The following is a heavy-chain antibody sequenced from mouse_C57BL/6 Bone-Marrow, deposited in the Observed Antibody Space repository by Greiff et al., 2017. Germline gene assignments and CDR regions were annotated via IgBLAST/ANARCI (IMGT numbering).Heavy chain of an antibody. J-gene: IGHJ1*03. CDR1: GYTFTSYD. D-gene: IGHD1-1*01. Sequence: QVQLQQSGPELVKPGASVKLSCKASGYTFTSYDINWVKQRPGQGLEWIGWIYPRDGSTKYNEKFKGKATLTVDTSSSTAYMELHSLTSEDSAVYFCARSGRHYYGRGSWYFDVWGTGTTVTVSS. CDR2: IYPRDGST. V-gene: IGHV1-85*01. CDR3: ARSGRHYYGRGSWYFDV.